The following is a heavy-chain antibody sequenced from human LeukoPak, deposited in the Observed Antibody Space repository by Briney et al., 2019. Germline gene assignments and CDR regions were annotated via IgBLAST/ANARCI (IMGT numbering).Heavy chain of an antibody. V-gene: IGHV1-46*01. D-gene: IGHD6-19*01. J-gene: IGHJ4*02. CDR3: AREGIAVAGLGY. CDR1: GYTFTSYY. CDR2: INPSGGGT. Sequence: ASVKVSCKASGYTFTSYYMHWVRQAPGQGLEWMGIINPSGGGTSYAQKFQGRVTMTRDTSTSTVYMGLSSLRSEDTAVYYCAREGIAVAGLGYWGQGTLVTVSS.